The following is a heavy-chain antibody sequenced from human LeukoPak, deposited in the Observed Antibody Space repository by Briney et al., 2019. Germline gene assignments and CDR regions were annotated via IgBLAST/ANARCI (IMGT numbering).Heavy chain of an antibody. Sequence: ASVKVSCKASGYTFTGYYMHWVRQAPGQGLEWMGWINPNSGGTNYAQKFQGRVAMTRDTSISTAYMELSRLRSDDTAVYYCARDGKGIPNWFDPWGQGTVVTVSS. J-gene: IGHJ5*02. D-gene: IGHD2-21*01. CDR3: ARDGKGIPNWFDP. V-gene: IGHV1-2*02. CDR2: INPNSGGT. CDR1: GYTFTGYY.